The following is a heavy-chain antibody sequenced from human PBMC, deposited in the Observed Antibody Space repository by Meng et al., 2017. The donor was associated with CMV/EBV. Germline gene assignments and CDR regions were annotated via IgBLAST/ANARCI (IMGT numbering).Heavy chain of an antibody. CDR2: INPSGGST. V-gene: IGHV1-46*01. J-gene: IGHJ4*02. D-gene: IGHD6-13*01. CDR1: GYTFTSYY. CDR3: ARDPTRNSSSWYGLNY. Sequence: ASVKVSCKASGYTFTSYYMHWVRQAPGQGLEWMGIINPSGGSTSYAQKFQGRVTMTRDPSTSTVYMELSSLRSEDTAVYYCARDPTRNSSSWYGLNYWGQGTLVTVSS.